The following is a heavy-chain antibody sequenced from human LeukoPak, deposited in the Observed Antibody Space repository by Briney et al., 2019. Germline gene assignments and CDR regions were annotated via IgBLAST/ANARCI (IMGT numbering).Heavy chain of an antibody. CDR3: ARGARIAADDY. D-gene: IGHD6-6*01. Sequence: SETLSLTCTVSGGSISSGDYYWSWIRQPPGKGLEWIGYIYYSGSTYYNPSLKSRVTISVDTSKNQFSLKLSSVTAADTAVYYCARGARIAADDYWGQGTLVTVSS. CDR2: IYYSGST. CDR1: GGSISSGDYY. V-gene: IGHV4-30-4*08. J-gene: IGHJ4*02.